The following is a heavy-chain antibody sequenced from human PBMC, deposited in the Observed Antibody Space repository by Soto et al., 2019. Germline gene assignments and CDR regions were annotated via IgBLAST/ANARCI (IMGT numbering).Heavy chain of an antibody. D-gene: IGHD1-26*01. J-gene: IGHJ4*02. CDR1: GFTFSNHG. CDR3: ARGRGSGSVYPLDY. V-gene: IGHV3-33*01. CDR2: IYYDGSNE. Sequence: QVQLVESGGGVVQPGRSLRLSCAASGFTFSNHGMHWVRQAPGKGLEWVARIYYDGSNEYYADSVKGRFTISRDSSKNTMYLQMNSLRAEDTAFYYWARGRGSGSVYPLDYWGQGTLVTVSS.